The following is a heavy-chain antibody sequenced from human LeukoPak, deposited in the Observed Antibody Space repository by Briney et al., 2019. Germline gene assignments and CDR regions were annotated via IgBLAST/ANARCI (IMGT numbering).Heavy chain of an antibody. D-gene: IGHD7-27*01. Sequence: ASVKVSCKASGYTFTSYAMHWVRQAPGQRLEWMGWINAGNGNTKYSQKFQGRVTITKDTSASTAYMELSSLRSEDTAVYYCAILWGSTYFDYWGQGTLVTVSS. J-gene: IGHJ4*02. CDR2: INAGNGNT. CDR1: GYTFTSYA. V-gene: IGHV1-3*01. CDR3: AILWGSTYFDY.